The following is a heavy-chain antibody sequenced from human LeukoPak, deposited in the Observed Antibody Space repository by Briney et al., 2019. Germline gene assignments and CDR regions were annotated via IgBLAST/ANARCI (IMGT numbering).Heavy chain of an antibody. CDR2: ISGRGGTNT. J-gene: IGHJ4*02. CDR3: AIPDFWSGYAHGY. CDR1: GFTFSRFG. V-gene: IGHV3-23*01. D-gene: IGHD3-3*01. Sequence: GGSLRLSCAASGFTFSRFGMNWVRQAPGKGLEWVSAISGRGGTNTYYGDSVKGRFTISRDNSKNTLYLQMNSLRAEDTAVYYCAIPDFWSGYAHGYWGQGTLVTVSS.